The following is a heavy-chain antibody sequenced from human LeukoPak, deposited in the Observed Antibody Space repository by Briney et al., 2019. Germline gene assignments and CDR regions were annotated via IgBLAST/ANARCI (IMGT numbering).Heavy chain of an antibody. V-gene: IGHV4-61*08. Sequence: SETLSLTCTVSAGSVSNGDYYWSWLRQPPGKALEWIGFVYYTGTTYYTPSLEGRATISIDTSKNQFSVKLTSVTAADTAVYYCARSGHPVEQWLPIAGYWGQGTLVTVSS. CDR1: AGSVSNGDYY. D-gene: IGHD6-19*01. CDR3: ARSGHPVEQWLPIAGY. J-gene: IGHJ4*02. CDR2: VYYTGTT.